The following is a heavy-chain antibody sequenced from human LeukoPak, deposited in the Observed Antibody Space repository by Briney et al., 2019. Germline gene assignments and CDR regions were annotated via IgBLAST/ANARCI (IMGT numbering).Heavy chain of an antibody. CDR3: ARVLRHKSPRQYDYGGNEDY. Sequence: SETLSLTCTVSGGSISSGSYYWSWIRQPPGKGLEWIGEINHSGSTNYNPSLKSRVTISVDTSKNQSSLKLSSVTAADTAVYYCARVLRHKSPRQYDYGGNEDYWGQGTLVTVSS. CDR1: GGSISSGSYY. J-gene: IGHJ4*02. V-gene: IGHV4-39*07. D-gene: IGHD4-23*01. CDR2: INHSGST.